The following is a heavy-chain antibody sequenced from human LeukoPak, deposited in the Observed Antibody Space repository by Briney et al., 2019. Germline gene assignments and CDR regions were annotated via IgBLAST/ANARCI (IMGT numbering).Heavy chain of an antibody. V-gene: IGHV3-48*03. D-gene: IGHD2-21*02. CDR2: ISSSGTTI. CDR3: ASEGDFSNWFDH. Sequence: GGSLRLSCAASGFTFSSYEMNWVRQAPGKGLEWVSYISSSGTTIYYADSVKGRFTISRDNAKNSLYLQMNSLRAEDTALYYCASEGDFSNWFDHWGQGTLVTVSS. CDR1: GFTFSSYE. J-gene: IGHJ5*02.